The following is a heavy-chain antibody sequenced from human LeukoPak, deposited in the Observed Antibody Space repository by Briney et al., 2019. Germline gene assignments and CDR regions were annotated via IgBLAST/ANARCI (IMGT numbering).Heavy chain of an antibody. Sequence: ETLSLTCTVSGGSISSYYWSWIPQPPGKGLEWIGYIYYSGSTNYNPSLKSRVTISVNTSKNQFSLKLSSVTAADTAVYYCARDGVHYYMDVWGKGTTVTVSS. CDR2: IYYSGST. D-gene: IGHD3-16*01. V-gene: IGHV4-59*01. CDR3: ARDGVHYYMDV. J-gene: IGHJ6*03. CDR1: GGSISSYY.